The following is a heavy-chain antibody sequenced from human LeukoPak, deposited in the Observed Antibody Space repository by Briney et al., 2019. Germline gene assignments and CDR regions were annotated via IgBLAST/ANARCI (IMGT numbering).Heavy chain of an antibody. V-gene: IGHV1-8*02. CDR3: ARCIRGSPAFDY. D-gene: IGHD5-12*01. CDR1: GYTFTSYY. J-gene: IGHJ4*02. Sequence: EASVKVSCRASGYTFTSYYMHWVRQATGQGLEWMGWMNPNSGNTGYAQKFQGRVTMTRNTSISTAYMELSSLRSEDTAVYYCARCIRGSPAFDYWGQGTLVTVSS. CDR2: MNPNSGNT.